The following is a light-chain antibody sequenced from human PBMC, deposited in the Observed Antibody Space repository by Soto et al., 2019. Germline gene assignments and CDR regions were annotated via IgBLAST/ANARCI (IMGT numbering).Light chain of an antibody. CDR3: QSYDSSLSVV. J-gene: IGLJ2*01. CDR2: GNI. V-gene: IGLV1-40*01. Sequence: QSVLTQPPSVSGAPGQRVTISCTGSSSNIGAGYDVHWYQHLPGTAPKLLIYGNINRPSGVPDRFSGSKSDTSASLAITGLQAEDGADYYCQSYDSSLSVVFGGGTKLTVL. CDR1: SSNIGAGYD.